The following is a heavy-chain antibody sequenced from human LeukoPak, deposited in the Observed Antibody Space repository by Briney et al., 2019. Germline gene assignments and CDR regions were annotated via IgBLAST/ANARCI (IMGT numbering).Heavy chain of an antibody. J-gene: IGHJ5*02. Sequence: PSETLSLTCTVSGGSISSGGYYWSWIRQHPGKGLEWIGYIYYSGSTYYNLSLKSRVTISVDTSKNQFSLKLSSVTAVDTAVYYCAIVATMTGRWFDPWGQGTLVTVSS. D-gene: IGHD5-12*01. CDR1: GGSISSGGYY. CDR2: IYYSGST. V-gene: IGHV4-31*03. CDR3: AIVATMTGRWFDP.